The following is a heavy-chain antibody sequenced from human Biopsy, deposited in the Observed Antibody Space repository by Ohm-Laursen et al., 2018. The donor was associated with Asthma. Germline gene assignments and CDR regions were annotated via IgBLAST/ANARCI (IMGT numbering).Heavy chain of an antibody. CDR3: ARTYYDFLTGQVKDVFGV. Sequence: GASVKVSCKASGYNFISFAIHWVRQAPGQRLEWMGWVNTGNGDTKYSQKFQGRVTITRDTSASTAYMELRSLRSEDTATYYCARTYYDFLTGQVKDVFGVWGQGRMVTVSS. D-gene: IGHD3-9*01. J-gene: IGHJ3*01. CDR1: GYNFISFA. CDR2: VNTGNGDT. V-gene: IGHV1-3*04.